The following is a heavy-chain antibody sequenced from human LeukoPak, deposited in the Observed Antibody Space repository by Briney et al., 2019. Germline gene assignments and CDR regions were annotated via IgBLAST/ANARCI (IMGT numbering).Heavy chain of an antibody. D-gene: IGHD6-25*01. CDR2: IYSGGST. CDR1: GFTVSSNY. J-gene: IGHJ6*02. Sequence: GGSLRLSCAASGFTVSSNYMSWVRQAPGKGLEWVSVIYSGGSTYYADSVKGRFTISRDNSKNTLYLQMNSLSAVDTAVYYCARGWGQRYGMDVWGQGTTVTVSS. V-gene: IGHV3-53*01. CDR3: ARGWGQRYGMDV.